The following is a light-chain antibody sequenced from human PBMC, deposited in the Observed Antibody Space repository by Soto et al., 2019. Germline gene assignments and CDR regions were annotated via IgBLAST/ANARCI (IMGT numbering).Light chain of an antibody. CDR3: QQRSGWPLT. J-gene: IGKJ4*01. CDR2: DSS. V-gene: IGKV3-11*01. Sequence: EIVLTQFPATLSLSPGDGATLSCRASQSVSSYLAWYQQRRGQAPRLLIYDSSNRATGIPARFSGSGSGTDSSLIISSLEPEDFAVYDCQQRSGWPLTVGGGTRVEIK. CDR1: QSVSSY.